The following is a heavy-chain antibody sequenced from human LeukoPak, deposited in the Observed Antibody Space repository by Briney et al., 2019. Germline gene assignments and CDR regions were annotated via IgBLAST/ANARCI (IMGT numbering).Heavy chain of an antibody. D-gene: IGHD3-22*01. CDR2: FDPEDGET. Sequence: ASVKVSCKVSGYTLTELSMHWVRQAPGKGLEWMGGFDPEDGETIYAQKFQGRVTMTTDTSTSTAYMELRSLRSDDTAVYYCARGFPPRRNYDSSGYYSYYFDYWGQGTLSPSPQ. V-gene: IGHV1-24*01. CDR3: ARGFPPRRNYDSSGYYSYYFDY. CDR1: GYTLTELS. J-gene: IGHJ4*02.